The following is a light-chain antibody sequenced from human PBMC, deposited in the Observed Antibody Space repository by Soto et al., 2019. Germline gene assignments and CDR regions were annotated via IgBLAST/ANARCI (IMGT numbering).Light chain of an antibody. CDR2: SHN. CDR1: SPNIGSNS. V-gene: IGLV1-44*01. CDR3: ATWDDSLNGVV. Sequence: QSVLTQPPSASGTPGQRVTISCSGSSPNIGSNSVNWYQQLPGRAPKLLIYSHNQRPSGVPDRFSGSRSGTSASLAISGLQSEDEADYYCATWDDSLNGVVFGGGTKLTVL. J-gene: IGLJ3*02.